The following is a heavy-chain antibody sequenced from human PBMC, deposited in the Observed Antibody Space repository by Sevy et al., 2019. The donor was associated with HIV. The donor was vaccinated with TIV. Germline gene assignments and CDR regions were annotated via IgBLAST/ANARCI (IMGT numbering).Heavy chain of an antibody. V-gene: IGHV3-21*01. J-gene: IGHJ3*02. CDR3: ARTYYDFWSGYHDAFDI. CDR2: ISSSSSYI. CDR1: GFTFSSYS. D-gene: IGHD3-3*01. Sequence: GGCLRLSCAASGFTFSSYSMNWVRQAPGKGLEWVSSISSSSSYIYYADSVKGRFTISRDNAKNSLYLQMNSLRAEDTAVYYCARTYYDFWSGYHDAFDIWGQGTMVTVSS.